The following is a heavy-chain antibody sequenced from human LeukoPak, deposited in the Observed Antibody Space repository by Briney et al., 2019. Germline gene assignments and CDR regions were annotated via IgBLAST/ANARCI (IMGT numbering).Heavy chain of an antibody. V-gene: IGHV4-30-4*01. CDR2: IYYRGST. Sequence: SQTLSLTCTVSGGSISSADYYWSWIRQPPGKGLEWIGHIYYRGSTYYNPSLKSRVIISVDTSRNQFSLKLSSVTAADTAVYYCAREGYSSSWRDYWGQGTLVTVSS. J-gene: IGHJ4*02. CDR3: AREGYSSSWRDY. CDR1: GGSISSADYY. D-gene: IGHD6-13*01.